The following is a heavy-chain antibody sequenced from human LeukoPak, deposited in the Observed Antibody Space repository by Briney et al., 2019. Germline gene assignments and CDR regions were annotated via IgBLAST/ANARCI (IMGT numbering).Heavy chain of an antibody. CDR3: ARDRSYDSSGPDY. CDR1: GFTFSSYS. V-gene: IGHV3-48*01. D-gene: IGHD3-22*01. J-gene: IGHJ4*02. CDR2: ISGSSSTI. Sequence: GGSLRLSCAASGFTFSSYSMNWVRQAPGKGLEWGSYISGSSSTIYYADSVKGRFTISRDNSKNTLSLQMNSLRAEDTAVYYCARDRSYDSSGPDYWGQGTQVTVSS.